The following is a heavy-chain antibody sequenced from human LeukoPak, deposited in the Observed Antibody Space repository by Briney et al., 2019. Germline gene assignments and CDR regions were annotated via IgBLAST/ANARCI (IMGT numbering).Heavy chain of an antibody. Sequence: GGSLRPSCAASGFSISSSAMNWVRQAPGKGLEWVSSINNVASHIYYADSVKGRFTISRDNSKNTLYLQMNSLRAEDTAVYYCARGPRGSGSGSYYSHWGQGTLVTVSS. CDR1: GFSISSSA. D-gene: IGHD3-10*01. J-gene: IGHJ4*02. CDR2: INNVASHI. V-gene: IGHV3-21*01. CDR3: ARGPRGSGSGSYYSH.